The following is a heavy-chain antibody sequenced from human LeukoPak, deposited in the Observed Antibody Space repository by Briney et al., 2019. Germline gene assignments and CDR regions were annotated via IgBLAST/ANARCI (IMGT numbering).Heavy chain of an antibody. V-gene: IGHV3-48*03. Sequence: QPGGSLRLSCAASGFTFSSYEMNWVRQAPGKGLEWVSYISSSGSTIYYADSVKGRFTISRGNAKNSLYLQMNSLRAEDTAVYYCARDRITVAATETSFDYWGQGTLVTVSS. CDR2: ISSSGSTI. J-gene: IGHJ4*02. CDR1: GFTFSSYE. CDR3: ARDRITVAATETSFDY. D-gene: IGHD6-19*01.